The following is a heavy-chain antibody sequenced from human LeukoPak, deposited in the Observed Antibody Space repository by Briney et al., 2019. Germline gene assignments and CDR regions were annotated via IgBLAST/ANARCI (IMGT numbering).Heavy chain of an antibody. Sequence: ASVKVSCKGSGYTFTDYYLHWVRQAPGQGLEWVGYINPRDGGTSSPPNFRGRVTMTTDASSSTVYMELSRLTSDDTAIYYCAREGNGLLTKDLDYWGQGTLVTVSS. CDR3: AREGNGLLTKDLDY. V-gene: IGHV1-2*02. CDR1: GYTFTDYY. CDR2: INPRDGGT. J-gene: IGHJ4*02. D-gene: IGHD2-15*01.